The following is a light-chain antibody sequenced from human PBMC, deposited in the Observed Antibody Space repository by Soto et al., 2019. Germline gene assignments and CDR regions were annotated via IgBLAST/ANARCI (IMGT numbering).Light chain of an antibody. CDR1: SSDVGAYEH. V-gene: IGLV2-14*03. CDR2: DVN. J-gene: IGLJ1*01. CDR3: SSYSTTNILV. Sequence: QSVLTQPASVSVSPGQSVTISCTGASSDVGAYEHVSWYQQHPGRAPKLILYDVNNRPSGVSNHFPGSKSGNTASLVVSGLQANDEADYYCSSYSTTNILVFGSGTKVTVL.